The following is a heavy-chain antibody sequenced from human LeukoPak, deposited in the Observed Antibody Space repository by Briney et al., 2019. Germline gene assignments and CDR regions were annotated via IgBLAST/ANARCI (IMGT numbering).Heavy chain of an antibody. V-gene: IGHV4-59*12. CDR1: GGSISSYY. J-gene: IGHJ5*02. Sequence: PSETLSLTCTVSGGSISSYYWSWIRQPPGKGLEWIGYIYYSGSTNYNPSLKSRVTISVDTSKNQFSLKLSSVTAADTAVYYCARREANWGLIWFDPWGQGTLVTVSS. D-gene: IGHD7-27*01. CDR3: ARREANWGLIWFDP. CDR2: IYYSGST.